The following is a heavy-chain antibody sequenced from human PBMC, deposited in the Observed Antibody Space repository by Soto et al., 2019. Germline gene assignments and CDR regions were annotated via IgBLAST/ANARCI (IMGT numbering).Heavy chain of an antibody. J-gene: IGHJ4*02. V-gene: IGHV4-4*02. D-gene: IGHD6-13*01. CDR2: IYHTGNA. CDR1: GGSFSRSHR. Sequence: QVQLQESGPGTVKPSGTLSLICAVSGGSFSRSHRWSWLRRPPGKGVEWIGEIYHTGNANYNPSIRGRVTISVDKSNNHFSLQLRFVTAADTAVYFCARVMGVASGGPLDYWGRGALVSVSS. CDR3: ARVMGVASGGPLDY.